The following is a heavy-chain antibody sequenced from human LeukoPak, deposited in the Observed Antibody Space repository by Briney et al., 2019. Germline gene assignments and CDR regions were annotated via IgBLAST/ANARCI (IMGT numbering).Heavy chain of an antibody. CDR2: LKPDGSAE. D-gene: IGHD2-15*01. J-gene: IGHJ4*02. V-gene: IGHV3-7*01. CDR1: GFTFSRNW. Sequence: GGSLRFSGASSGFTFSRNWMSWVRHAPGRGLEWVANLKPDGSAEYYAASLKGRFTVSRDNAKNPLYLQMPRLRVEDTAIYYCARANNSSWHNWGQGALVTVSS. CDR3: ARANNSSWHN.